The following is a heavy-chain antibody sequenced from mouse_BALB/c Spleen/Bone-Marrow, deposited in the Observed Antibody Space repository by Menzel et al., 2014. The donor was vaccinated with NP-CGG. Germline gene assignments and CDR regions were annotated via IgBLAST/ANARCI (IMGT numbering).Heavy chain of an antibody. CDR2: ISTFSGNT. V-gene: IGHV1S137*01. CDR3: ARGDYRYDETMDY. Sequence: VQLQQYGPELVRPGVSVKISCKGSGYTFTDYAMHWVKRSHAKSLEWIGLISTFSGNTNYNQKFKGKAKMTVDKSSSTAYMELARLTSEDSAIYYCARGDYRYDETMDYWCQGISVSVSS. CDR1: GYTFTDYA. D-gene: IGHD2-14*01. J-gene: IGHJ4*01.